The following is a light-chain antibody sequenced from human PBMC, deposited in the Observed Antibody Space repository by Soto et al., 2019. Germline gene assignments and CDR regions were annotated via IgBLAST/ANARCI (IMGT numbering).Light chain of an antibody. J-gene: IGLJ1*01. Sequence: ALTKAAAVTGSPGQQITIPWTVTSSDVASYNLVSWYQQHPGKAPKLMIYEVSKRPSGVSNRFSGSKSGNTASLTISELQAEDEADYYCCSYAAAGVYVFGTGT. CDR2: EVS. CDR3: CSYAAAGVYV. CDR1: SSDVASYNL. V-gene: IGLV2-23*02.